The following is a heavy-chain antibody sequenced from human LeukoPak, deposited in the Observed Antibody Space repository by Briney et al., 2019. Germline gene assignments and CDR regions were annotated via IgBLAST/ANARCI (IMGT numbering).Heavy chain of an antibody. CDR1: GFTFSDYT. V-gene: IGHV3-21*01. CDR2: ISSGGTYK. CDR3: ARPTTVTTISADAFDI. Sequence: GGSLRLSCAASGFTFSDYTMNWVRQAPGKGLEWVSSISSGGTYKYYADSVKGRFTISRDNAQNSLNLQMNSLRAEDSSVYYCARPTTVTTISADAFDIWGQGTMVTVSS. J-gene: IGHJ3*02. D-gene: IGHD4-17*01.